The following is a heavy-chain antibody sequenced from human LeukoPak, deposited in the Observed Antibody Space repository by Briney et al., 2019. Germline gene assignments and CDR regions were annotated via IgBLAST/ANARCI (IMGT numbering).Heavy chain of an antibody. CDR1: GFTFSSYS. V-gene: IGHV3-48*04. CDR3: ARDYYDSSGYHGLDY. Sequence: PGGSLRPSCAASGFTFSSYSMNWVRQAPGKGLEWVSYISSSSSTIYYADSVKGRFTISRDNAKNSLYLQMNSLRAEDTAVYYCARDYYDSSGYHGLDYWGQGTLVTVSS. D-gene: IGHD3-22*01. J-gene: IGHJ4*02. CDR2: ISSSSSTI.